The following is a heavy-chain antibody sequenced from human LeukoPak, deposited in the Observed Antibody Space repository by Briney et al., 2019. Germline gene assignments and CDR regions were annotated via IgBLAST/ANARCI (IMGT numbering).Heavy chain of an antibody. CDR2: INPNTGGT. Sequence: GASVKVSCKASGYTFTDYYLHWVRQAPGQGLECMGWINPNTGGTNYAQKFQGRVTMTRDTSISTAYMEVSSLRSDDTAVYYCARDLGGTTGAPWYYFDYWGQGTLVTVSS. D-gene: IGHD1-1*01. CDR1: GYTFTDYY. V-gene: IGHV1-2*02. J-gene: IGHJ4*02. CDR3: ARDLGGTTGAPWYYFDY.